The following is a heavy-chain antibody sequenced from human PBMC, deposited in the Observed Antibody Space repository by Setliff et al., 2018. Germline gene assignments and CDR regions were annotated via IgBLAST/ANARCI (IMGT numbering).Heavy chain of an antibody. D-gene: IGHD2-2*01. CDR3: AREIVVVPAAMDP. J-gene: IGHJ5*02. CDR1: GFTFSSYA. CDR2: ISYDGSSK. Sequence: LRLSCAASGFTFSSYAMHWVRQAPGKGLEWVAVISYDGSSKYYADSVKGRFTISRDNSKNTLYLQMNSLRAEDTAVYYCAREIVVVPAAMDPWGQGTLVTVSS. V-gene: IGHV3-30-3*01.